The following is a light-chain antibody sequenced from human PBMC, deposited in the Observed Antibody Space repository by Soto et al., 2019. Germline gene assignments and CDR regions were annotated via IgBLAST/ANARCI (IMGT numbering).Light chain of an antibody. CDR3: QKYNTAPYT. CDR2: AAS. Sequence: DINLTHAPSALSASVGDRVTITCRASQSISVWLAWYQQKAGKAPNLLIYAASTLQSGVPPRFSGSGSGTHFTLTISSLQPEDAATYYCQKYNTAPYTLGQGTRLEI. CDR1: QSISVW. J-gene: IGKJ5*01. V-gene: IGKV1-27*01.